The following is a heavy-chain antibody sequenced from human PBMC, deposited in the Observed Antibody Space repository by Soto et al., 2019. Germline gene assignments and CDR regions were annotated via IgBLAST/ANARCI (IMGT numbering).Heavy chain of an antibody. Sequence: PSLTCTVSGGSISSSSYYWGWIRQPPGKGLEWIGSIYYSGSTYYNPSLKSRVTISVDTSKNQFSLKLSSVTAADTAVYYCASGGSVPAAAIHYWGQGTLVTAPQ. CDR3: ASGGSVPAAAIHY. CDR2: IYYSGST. CDR1: GGSISSSSYY. J-gene: IGHJ4*02. V-gene: IGHV4-39*01. D-gene: IGHD2-2*01.